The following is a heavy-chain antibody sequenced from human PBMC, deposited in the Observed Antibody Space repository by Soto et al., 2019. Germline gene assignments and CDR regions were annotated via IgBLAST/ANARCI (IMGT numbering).Heavy chain of an antibody. CDR3: ARDRAYCGGDCALGAFDI. V-gene: IGHV1-69*01. J-gene: IGHJ3*02. D-gene: IGHD2-21*02. Sequence: QVQLVQSGAEVKKPGSSVKVSCKASGGTFSSYAISWVRQAPGQGLEWMGGIIPIFGTANYAQKFQGRVTITADESTSTGYMELSRLRSEETAVYYCARDRAYCGGDCALGAFDIWGQGTMVTVSS. CDR2: IIPIFGTA. CDR1: GGTFSSYA.